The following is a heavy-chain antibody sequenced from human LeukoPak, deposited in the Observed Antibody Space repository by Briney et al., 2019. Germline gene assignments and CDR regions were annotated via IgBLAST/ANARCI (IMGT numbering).Heavy chain of an antibody. CDR1: GFSFTNYS. D-gene: IGHD3-16*01. CDR2: IKEDGTTK. CDR3: ARDLNWAFDH. J-gene: IGHJ4*02. Sequence: PGGSLRLSCSTSGFSFTNYSLHWVRQAPGKGLQWLTLIKEDGTTKFYADSVKGRFAISRDTSKNTIYLQMNSLRPDDTALYYCARDLNWAFDHWGRGILVTVSS. V-gene: IGHV3-30*02.